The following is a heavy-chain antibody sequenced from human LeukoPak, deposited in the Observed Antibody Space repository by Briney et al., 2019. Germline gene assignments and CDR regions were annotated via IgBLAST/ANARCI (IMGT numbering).Heavy chain of an antibody. D-gene: IGHD3-10*01. CDR2: IIPIFGTT. V-gene: IGHV1-69*06. J-gene: IGHJ6*03. Sequence: ASVKVSCKASGGTFSSYTINWVRQAPGQGLDWMGGIIPIFGTTNYAQKFQGRVTITADKSTSTAYMELSSLRSDDTAVYYCARRLGHYGSGSYDYYYYYMDVWGKGTTVTVSS. CDR3: ARRLGHYGSGSYDYYYYYMDV. CDR1: GGTFSSYT.